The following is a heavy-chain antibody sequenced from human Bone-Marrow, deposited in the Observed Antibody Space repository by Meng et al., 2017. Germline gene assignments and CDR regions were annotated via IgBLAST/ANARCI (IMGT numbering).Heavy chain of an antibody. V-gene: IGHV3-74*01. CDR3: ATGRGSSYSDY. Sequence: EVQLVESGGDLVQPGGSLRLSCTASGFTFSNYWMHWVRQAPGKGLVWVSSINSDGSSTSYADSVKGRFTISRDNAKNTLYLQMNSLTTEDTAVYYCATGRGSSYSDYWGQGTLVTVSS. CDR1: GFTFSNYW. CDR2: INSDGSST. J-gene: IGHJ4*02. D-gene: IGHD3-10*01.